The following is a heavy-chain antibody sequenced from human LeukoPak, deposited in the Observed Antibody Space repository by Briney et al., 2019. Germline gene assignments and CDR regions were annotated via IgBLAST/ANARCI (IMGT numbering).Heavy chain of an antibody. V-gene: IGHV5-51*01. Sequence: GESLKISCKGSGNSFTTHWIAWVRQKPGKGLEWMGIIYPGDSDTRYSPSFQGQVTISADKSISTAYLQWSSLKASDTAMYYCARQGQLATSIDYWGQGTLVTVSS. CDR1: GNSFTTHW. CDR3: ARQGQLATSIDY. D-gene: IGHD6-13*01. CDR2: IYPGDSDT. J-gene: IGHJ4*02.